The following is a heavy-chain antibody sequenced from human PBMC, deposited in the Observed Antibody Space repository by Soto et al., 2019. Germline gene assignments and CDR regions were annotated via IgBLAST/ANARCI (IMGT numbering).Heavy chain of an antibody. Sequence: PGGSLRLSCAASGFTFSSYAMHWVRQAPGKGLEWVAVISYDGSNKYYADSVKGRFTISRDNSKNTLYLQMNSLRAEDTAVYYCARDYYDSSGYYPGPFDYWGQGTLVTVSS. CDR3: ARDYYDSSGYYPGPFDY. J-gene: IGHJ4*02. V-gene: IGHV3-30-3*01. CDR2: ISYDGSNK. CDR1: GFTFSSYA. D-gene: IGHD3-22*01.